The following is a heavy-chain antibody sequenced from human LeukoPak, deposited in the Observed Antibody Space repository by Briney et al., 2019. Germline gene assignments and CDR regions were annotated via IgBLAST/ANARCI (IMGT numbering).Heavy chain of an antibody. CDR1: GGSISSYY. D-gene: IGHD3-22*01. CDR3: ARHEGDTSGNYMYNWFDP. Sequence: PSETLSLTCTVSGGSISSYYWSWIRQPPGKGLEWIGYIYYSGSTNYNPSLNSRVTISVDTSKNQFSLKLSSVTAADTAVCYCARHEGDTSGNYMYNWFDPWGQGTLVTVSS. CDR2: IYYSGST. J-gene: IGHJ5*02. V-gene: IGHV4-59*08.